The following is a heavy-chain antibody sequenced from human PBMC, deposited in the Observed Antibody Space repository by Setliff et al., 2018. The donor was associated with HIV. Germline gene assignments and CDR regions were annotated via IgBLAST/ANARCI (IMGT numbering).Heavy chain of an antibody. CDR3: AKCGGTCWHNFFGP. J-gene: IGHJ5*02. V-gene: IGHV3-7*03. CDR1: GFTFSSYW. CDR2: IKQDGSEK. Sequence: GGSLRLSCAASGFTFSSYWMTWVRQAPGKGLEWVANIKQDGSEKYYVDSVKGRFTISRDNGKNSLYLQMNSLRAEDTAVYYCAKCGGTCWHNFFGPWGQGNLVTVSS. D-gene: IGHD2-15*01.